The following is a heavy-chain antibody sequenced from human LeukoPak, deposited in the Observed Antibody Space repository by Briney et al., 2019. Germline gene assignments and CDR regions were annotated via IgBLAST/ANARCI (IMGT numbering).Heavy chain of an antibody. CDR3: ARDKGGGSYYEY. CDR2: INPNSGGT. D-gene: IGHD1-26*01. V-gene: IGHV1-2*02. Sequence: ASVKVSCKASGYTFTGYYMHWVRQAPGQGLEWMGWINPNSGGTNYAQKFQGRGTMTRDTSISTAYMELSRLRSDDTAVYYCARDKGGGSYYEYWGQGTLVTVSS. CDR1: GYTFTGYY. J-gene: IGHJ4*02.